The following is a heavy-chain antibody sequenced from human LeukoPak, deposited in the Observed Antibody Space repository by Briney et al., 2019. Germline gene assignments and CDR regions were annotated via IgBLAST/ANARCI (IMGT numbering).Heavy chain of an antibody. J-gene: IGHJ3*02. Sequence: SETLSLACTVSGGSISSYYWSWIRQPAGKGLGWIGRIYTSGSPNYNPSLKSRVTMSVDTSKNQFSLKLSSVTAADTAVYYCAAGFGESDHDAFDIWGQGTMVTVSS. V-gene: IGHV4-4*07. CDR3: AAGFGESDHDAFDI. CDR1: GGSISSYY. CDR2: IYTSGSP. D-gene: IGHD3-10*01.